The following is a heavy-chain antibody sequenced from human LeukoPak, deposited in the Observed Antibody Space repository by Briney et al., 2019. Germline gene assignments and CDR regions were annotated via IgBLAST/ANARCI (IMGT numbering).Heavy chain of an antibody. Sequence: PSETLSLTCTVSGGSISSYYWTWIRQPPGKGLEWIGYIYSSGRTNYNPSLKRQVTMSVETSKNQFSLKVISLTAADTAVYYCARLSAGFNSSYWFDPWGQGTLVTVSS. CDR2: IYSSGRT. V-gene: IGHV4-4*09. J-gene: IGHJ5*02. CDR3: ARLSAGFNSSYWFDP. D-gene: IGHD2/OR15-2a*01. CDR1: GGSISSYY.